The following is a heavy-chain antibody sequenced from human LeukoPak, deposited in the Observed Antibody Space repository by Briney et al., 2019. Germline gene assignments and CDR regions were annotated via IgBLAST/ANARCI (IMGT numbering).Heavy chain of an antibody. D-gene: IGHD3-10*01. J-gene: IGHJ4*02. CDR2: IKSKTDRGTT. V-gene: IGHV3-15*01. CDR1: GFTFSNAW. Sequence: GGSLRLSCAASGFTFSNAWMSWVRQAPGKGLEWVGRIKSKTDRGTTDYAAPVTGRFTISRDDSTNTPYLQMHSLKTEDTAVYYCTTGITMVRGVIHLIDYWGQGTLVTVSS. CDR3: TTGITMVRGVIHLIDY.